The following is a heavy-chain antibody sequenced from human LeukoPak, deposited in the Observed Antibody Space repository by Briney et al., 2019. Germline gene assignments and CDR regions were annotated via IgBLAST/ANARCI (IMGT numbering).Heavy chain of an antibody. V-gene: IGHV4-34*01. CDR3: ARAPGTYYYGSGSPSRWFDP. J-gene: IGHJ5*02. Sequence: PSETLSLTCAVNGGSFSGYYWSWIRQPPGKGLEWIGEINHSGSTNYNPSLKSRVTISVDTSKNQFSLKLSSVTAADTAVYYCARAPGTYYYGSGSPSRWFDPWGQGTLVTVSS. CDR2: INHSGST. D-gene: IGHD3-10*01. CDR1: GGSFSGYY.